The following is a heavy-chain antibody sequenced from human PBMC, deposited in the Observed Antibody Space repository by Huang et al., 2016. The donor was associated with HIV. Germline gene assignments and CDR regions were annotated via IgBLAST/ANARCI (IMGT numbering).Heavy chain of an antibody. J-gene: IGHJ4*02. Sequence: QVQLVQSGAEVKKPGSSVKVSCKASGGTFGSYAISWVRQAPGQGLEWMGGISPSVGTANYAQKCQGRVTITADESTSTAYMELSSLRSEDTAVYYCARARGYYDSSVSYYFDYWGQGTLVTVSS. CDR1: GGTFGSYA. CDR3: ARARGYYDSSVSYYFDY. CDR2: ISPSVGTA. V-gene: IGHV1-69*13. D-gene: IGHD3-22*01.